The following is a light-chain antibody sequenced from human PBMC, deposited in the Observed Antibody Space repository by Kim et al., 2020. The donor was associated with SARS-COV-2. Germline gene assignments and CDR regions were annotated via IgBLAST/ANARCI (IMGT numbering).Light chain of an antibody. J-gene: IGKJ2*01. CDR1: QSITTS. V-gene: IGKV1-5*03. CDR2: KAS. Sequence: SASVGDSVTFTCRASQSITTSLAWYQQKPGKAPTLLIYKASTLKSGVPSSFSGSGSGTEFTLTISSLQPDDLATYFCHQFDSYSQTFGQGTKLEI. CDR3: HQFDSYSQT.